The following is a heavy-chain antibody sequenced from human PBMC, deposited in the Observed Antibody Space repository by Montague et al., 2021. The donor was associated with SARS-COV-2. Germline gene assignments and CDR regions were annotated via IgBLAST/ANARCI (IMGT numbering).Heavy chain of an antibody. CDR2: IYYRGST. V-gene: IGHV4-59*01. Sequence: SETLSLTCTVSGDSINSSCWSWIRQPPGKGLEWIGYIYYRGSTNYNPSLETRVTISVDPSKNQFSLKLSSVTAADTAVYYCAREDRWNWFDPWGQGTLVIVSS. D-gene: IGHD5-24*01. J-gene: IGHJ5*02. CDR3: AREDRWNWFDP. CDR1: GDSINSSC.